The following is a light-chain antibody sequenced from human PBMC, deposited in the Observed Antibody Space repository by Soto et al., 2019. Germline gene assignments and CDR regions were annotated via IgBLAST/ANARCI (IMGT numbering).Light chain of an antibody. CDR3: HPYETWLALN. CDR1: QIVSSN. V-gene: IGKV3-15*01. Sequence: EIVMTQSPATLSVSPGERATLSCRASQIVSSNLAWYQHKPGQAPRLLIYDASTSAAGIPGRFRGSGSGTEFTLTISSLQSEDSAVYYCHPYETWLALNFGGGTKVEIK. J-gene: IGKJ4*01. CDR2: DAS.